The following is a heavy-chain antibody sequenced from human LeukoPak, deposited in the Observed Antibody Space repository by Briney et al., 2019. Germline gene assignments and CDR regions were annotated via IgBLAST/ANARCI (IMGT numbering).Heavy chain of an antibody. CDR1: GFTFSSYS. Sequence: PGGSLRLSCAASGFTFSSYSMNWVRQAPGKGLEWVSYISSSSTTIYYADSVKGRFTISRDNSKNTLYLQMNSLRADDTAVYYCAKGGSSYSEMDYWGQGTLVTVSS. CDR3: AKGGSSYSEMDY. D-gene: IGHD4-11*01. V-gene: IGHV3-48*01. J-gene: IGHJ4*02. CDR2: ISSSSTTI.